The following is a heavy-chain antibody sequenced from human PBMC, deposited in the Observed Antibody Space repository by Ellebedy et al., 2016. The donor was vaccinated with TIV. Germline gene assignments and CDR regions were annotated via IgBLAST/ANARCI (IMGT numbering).Heavy chain of an antibody. D-gene: IGHD1-26*01. V-gene: IGHV1-69*10. CDR3: AADLASVGQ. Sequence: AASVKVSCKASGGSFSSYVISWVRQAPGQGLEWMGGIIPVLETPNYAQKFQDRLTVSADKSTNTAYMELSSLTSEDTAVYYCAADLASVGQWGQGTLVIVSS. J-gene: IGHJ1*01. CDR2: IIPVLETP. CDR1: GGSFSSYV.